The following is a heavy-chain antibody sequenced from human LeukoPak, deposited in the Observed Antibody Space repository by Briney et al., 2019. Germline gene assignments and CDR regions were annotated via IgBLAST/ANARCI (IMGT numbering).Heavy chain of an antibody. CDR2: IYSGGST. Sequence: QPGGSLRLSCAASGFTVSSNYMSWVRQAPGKGLEWVSVIYSGGSTYYADSVKGRFTISRDNSKNTLYLQMNSLRAEDTAVYYCARDSPTVFFGYYGMDVWGQGTTVTVSS. CDR3: ARDSPTVFFGYYGMDV. D-gene: IGHD1-14*01. J-gene: IGHJ6*02. CDR1: GFTVSSNY. V-gene: IGHV3-53*01.